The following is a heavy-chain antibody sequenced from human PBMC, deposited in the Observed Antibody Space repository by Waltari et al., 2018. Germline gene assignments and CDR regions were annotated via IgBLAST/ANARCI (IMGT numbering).Heavy chain of an antibody. Sequence: EVQLVESGGGLVQPGGSLRLSCAASGFTFSSYAMIWVRQAPGKGLEWISAISGSGGRTYCADSVKGRFTSSRDNSKNTLYLQMNSLRAEDTAVYYCATNSSGWYYFDYWGQGTLVTVSS. V-gene: IGHV3-23*04. CDR1: GFTFSSYA. D-gene: IGHD6-19*01. CDR3: ATNSSGWYYFDY. CDR2: ISGSGGRT. J-gene: IGHJ4*02.